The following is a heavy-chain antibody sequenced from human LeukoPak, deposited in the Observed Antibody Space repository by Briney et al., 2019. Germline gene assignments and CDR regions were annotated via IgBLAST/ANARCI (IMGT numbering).Heavy chain of an antibody. CDR3: ARDEGDYYDSSGFDY. Sequence: PGGSLRLSCAASGFTFSSYAMHWVRQAPGKGLEWVANIKQDGSEKYYVDSVKGRFTISRDNAKNSLYLQMNSLRAEDTAVYYCARDEGDYYDSSGFDYWGQGTLVTVSS. CDR1: GFTFSSYA. D-gene: IGHD3-22*01. V-gene: IGHV3-7*01. J-gene: IGHJ4*02. CDR2: IKQDGSEK.